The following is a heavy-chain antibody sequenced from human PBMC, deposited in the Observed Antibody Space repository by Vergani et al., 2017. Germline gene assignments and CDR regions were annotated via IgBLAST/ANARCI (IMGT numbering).Heavy chain of an antibody. Sequence: QVQLVQSGAEVKKPGSSVKVSCKASGGTFSSYAISWVRQAPGQGLEWMGGIIPIFGTANYAQKFQGRVTITADESTGTAYMERSSLSSEDTAVYYFARDLRGDMCNIKKGPASTRPDGFDPWGQGTLVTVSS. CDR2: IIPIFGTA. J-gene: IGHJ5*02. V-gene: IGHV1-69*01. D-gene: IGHD3-10*01. CDR1: GGTFSSYA. CDR3: ARDLRGDMCNIKKGPASTRPDGFDP.